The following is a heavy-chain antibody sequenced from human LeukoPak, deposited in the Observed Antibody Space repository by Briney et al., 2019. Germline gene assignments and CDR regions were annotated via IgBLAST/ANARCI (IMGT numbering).Heavy chain of an antibody. D-gene: IGHD2-2*03. CDR1: GGTFSSYG. V-gene: IGHV1-69*13. CDR2: IYPTYGTV. J-gene: IGHJ6*02. Sequence: ASVNVSCKASGGTFSSYGISWVRQAPGQGLEWMGGIYPTYGTVNSAQKFQGRVTFTADESTTTAYMELSSLRSEDTAVYYCARNGYCTSIRCYPYYYGMDVWGQGTTVTVSS. CDR3: ARNGYCTSIRCYPYYYGMDV.